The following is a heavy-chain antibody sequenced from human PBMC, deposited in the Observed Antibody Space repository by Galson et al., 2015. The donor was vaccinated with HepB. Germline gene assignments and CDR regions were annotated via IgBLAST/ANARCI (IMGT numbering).Heavy chain of an antibody. CDR3: ARGGAEDYKGTFDY. Sequence: SVKVSCKASGYTFIVFYMYWVRQAPGQRPEWMGWINPNSGGTNFAQKFQGRVTLTRDTSLRTVYMEMTRLTSDDTAVYYCARGGAEDYKGTFDYWGQGTLVTVSS. J-gene: IGHJ4*02. CDR1: GYTFIVFY. CDR2: INPNSGGT. V-gene: IGHV1-2*02. D-gene: IGHD4/OR15-4a*01.